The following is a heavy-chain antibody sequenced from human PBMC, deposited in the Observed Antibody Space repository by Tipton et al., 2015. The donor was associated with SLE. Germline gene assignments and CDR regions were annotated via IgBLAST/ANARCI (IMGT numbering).Heavy chain of an antibody. Sequence: GSLRLSCAASGFTFSSYAMSWVRQAPGKGLEWVSAISGSGGSTYYADSVKGRFTISRDNAKNSLYLQMNSLRAEDTAVYYCARDWSYDYVWGSPLGYWGQGTLVTVSS. D-gene: IGHD3-16*01. CDR2: ISGSGGST. CDR1: GFTFSSYA. CDR3: ARDWSYDYVWGSPLGY. J-gene: IGHJ4*02. V-gene: IGHV3-23*01.